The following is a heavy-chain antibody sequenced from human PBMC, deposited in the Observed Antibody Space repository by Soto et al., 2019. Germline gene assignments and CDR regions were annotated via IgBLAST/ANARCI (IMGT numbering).Heavy chain of an antibody. V-gene: IGHV1-3*01. CDR2: VNAGNGKT. Sequence: QVQLVQSGAEVKKPGASVKVSCKASGYTFTSYAMHWVRQAPGQRLEWMGWVNAGNGKTKNSKKFQGRVTITRDTSASTAYMELSSLRSEDTAVYYCARDVAAAGLDYWGQGTLVTVSS. CDR3: ARDVAAAGLDY. D-gene: IGHD6-13*01. CDR1: GYTFTSYA. J-gene: IGHJ4*02.